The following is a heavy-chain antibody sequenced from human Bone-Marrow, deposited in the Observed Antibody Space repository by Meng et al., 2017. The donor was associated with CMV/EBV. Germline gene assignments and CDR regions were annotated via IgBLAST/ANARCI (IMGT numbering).Heavy chain of an antibody. J-gene: IGHJ4*02. D-gene: IGHD3-3*01. CDR1: GFTFSNAW. CDR2: IKSKTDGGTT. CDR3: TTEVGDFWSGDYFDY. V-gene: IGHV3-15*01. Sequence: GESLKISCAASGFTFSNAWMSWVRQAPGKGLEWVGRIKSKTDGGTTDYAAPVKGRFTISRDDSKNTLYLQMNSLKTEDTAVYYCTTEVGDFWSGDYFDYWGQGTLVTVSS.